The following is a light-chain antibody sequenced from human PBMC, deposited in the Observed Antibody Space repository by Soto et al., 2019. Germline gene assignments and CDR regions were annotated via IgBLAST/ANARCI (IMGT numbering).Light chain of an antibody. CDR2: AAS. Sequence: DIELTQSPSFLSASVGDRVTISCRASQDISTFLAWYQQKPGKAPKLLIHAASTLQGGVPSRFSGSGSGTDFSLTISSLQPEDFATYYRQQVDNYPLTFGGGTKVEI. V-gene: IGKV1-9*01. CDR1: QDISTF. J-gene: IGKJ4*01. CDR3: QQVDNYPLT.